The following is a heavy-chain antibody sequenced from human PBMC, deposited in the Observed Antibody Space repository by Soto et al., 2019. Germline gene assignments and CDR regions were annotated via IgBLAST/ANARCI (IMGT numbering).Heavy chain of an antibody. V-gene: IGHV4-59*01. CDR3: AKVGYSSSSYFDY. CDR1: GGSISSYY. Sequence: SETLSLTCTVSGGSISSYYWSWIRQPPGKGLEWIGYIYYSGGTNYNPSLKSRVTISVDTSKNQFSLKLSSVTAADTAVYYCAKVGYSSSSYFDYWGQETLATVPS. J-gene: IGHJ4*02. D-gene: IGHD6-13*01. CDR2: IYYSGGT.